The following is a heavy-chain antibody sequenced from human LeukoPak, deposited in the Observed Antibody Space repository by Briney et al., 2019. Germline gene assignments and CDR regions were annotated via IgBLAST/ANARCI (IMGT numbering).Heavy chain of an antibody. J-gene: IGHJ4*02. CDR1: GGSVSSGSYY. Sequence: SETLSLTCTVSGGSVSSGSYYWSWIRQPPGKGLEWIGYIYYSGSTNYNPSLKSRVTISVDTSKNQFSLKLSFVTAADTAVYYCARLASGWPFDYWGQGTLVTVSS. CDR2: IYYSGST. V-gene: IGHV4-61*01. D-gene: IGHD6-19*01. CDR3: ARLASGWPFDY.